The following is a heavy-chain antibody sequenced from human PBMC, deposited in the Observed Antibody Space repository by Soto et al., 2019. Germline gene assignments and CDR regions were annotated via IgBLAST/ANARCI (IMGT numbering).Heavy chain of an antibody. CDR2: ISGSGGST. CDR3: AKDRCSGGSCYRSYWYFDL. D-gene: IGHD2-15*01. J-gene: IGHJ2*01. V-gene: IGHV3-23*01. CDR1: GFTFSSYA. Sequence: GGSLRLSCAASGFTFSSYAMSWVRQAPGKGLEWVSAISGSGGSTYYADSVKGRFTISRDNSKNTLYLQMNSLRAEDTAVYYCAKDRCSGGSCYRSYWYFDLWGRGTLVTVSS.